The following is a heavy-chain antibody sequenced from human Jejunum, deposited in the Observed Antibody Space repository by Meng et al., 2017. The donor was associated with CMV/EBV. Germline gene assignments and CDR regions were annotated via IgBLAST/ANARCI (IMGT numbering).Heavy chain of an antibody. D-gene: IGHD3-10*01. V-gene: IGHV4-39*06. Sequence: RPPLQEPGPGLVKASETLPLNGTVPGGSISRRGYYWGWIRQPPGKGLGWIGRIYYSGSTYYNPSLKSRVTISVDTSKNQFFLKLSSVTAADTAVYHCLRGSGGSVWGQGTLVTVSS. CDR1: GGSISRRGYY. J-gene: IGHJ1*01. CDR2: IYYSGST. CDR3: LRGSGGSV.